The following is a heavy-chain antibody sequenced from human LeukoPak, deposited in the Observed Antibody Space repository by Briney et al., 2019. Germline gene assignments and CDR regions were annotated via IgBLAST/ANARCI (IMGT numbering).Heavy chain of an antibody. CDR2: IRYNGNNQ. D-gene: IGHD4-17*01. V-gene: IGHV3-30*02. Sequence: GGSLRLSCAASGFTFNNYGMHWVRQAPGKGLEWVAFIRYNGNNQYYADSVKGRFTISRDNSKNTLYLQMNSLRAEDTAVYYCAKDRTATTVTPEGVDYWGQGTLVTVSS. J-gene: IGHJ4*02. CDR3: AKDRTATTVTPEGVDY. CDR1: GFTFNNYG.